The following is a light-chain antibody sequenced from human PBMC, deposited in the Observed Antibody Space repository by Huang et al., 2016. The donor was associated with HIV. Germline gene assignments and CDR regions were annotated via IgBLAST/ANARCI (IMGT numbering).Light chain of an antibody. J-gene: IGKJ1*01. Sequence: DIQMTQSPSTLSASVGDRVTITCRARQSISYWLAWYQQKPGKAPHLLIYKSSTLQSGVPARFSGSGSGTEFTLTISSLQPDDFATYYCQQYHSYSWTFGQGTKVEIK. CDR2: KSS. CDR3: QQYHSYSWT. CDR1: QSISYW. V-gene: IGKV1-5*03.